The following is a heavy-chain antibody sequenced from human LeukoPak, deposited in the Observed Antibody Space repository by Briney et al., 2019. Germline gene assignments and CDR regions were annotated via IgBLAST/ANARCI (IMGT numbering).Heavy chain of an antibody. CDR3: ARRGYNYEIDY. J-gene: IGHJ4*02. D-gene: IGHD5-18*01. CDR1: GGSFSGYY. CDR2: INHSGST. Sequence: SETLSLTCAVYGGSFSGYYWSWIRQPPGKGLEWIGEINHSGSTNYNPSLKSRVTISVDTSKNQFSLKVSSVTAADTAVYYCARRGYNYEIDYWGQGTLVTVSS. V-gene: IGHV4-34*01.